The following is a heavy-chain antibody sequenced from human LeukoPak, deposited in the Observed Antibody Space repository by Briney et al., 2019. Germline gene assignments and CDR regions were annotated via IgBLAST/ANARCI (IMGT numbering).Heavy chain of an antibody. V-gene: IGHV4-39*07. J-gene: IGHJ5*02. D-gene: IGHD5-12*01. CDR2: IYHSGST. Sequence: KPSETLSLTCTVSGGSISSSNYYWGWIRQPPGKGLEWIGSIYHSGSTYYNPSLKSRVTISVDTSKNQFSLKLSSVTAADTAVYYCARPGGYDYDNWFDPWGQGTLVTVSS. CDR1: GGSISSSNYY. CDR3: ARPGGYDYDNWFDP.